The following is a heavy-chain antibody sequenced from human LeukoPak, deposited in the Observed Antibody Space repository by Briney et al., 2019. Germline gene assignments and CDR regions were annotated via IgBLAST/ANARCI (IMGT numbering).Heavy chain of an antibody. D-gene: IGHD3-10*01. CDR3: ARYYGSGSYYNVTYYYGMDV. V-gene: IGHV1-2*02. CDR2: INPNSGGT. CDR1: GYTFTGYY. J-gene: IGHJ6*02. Sequence: VSVKVSCKASGYTFTGYYMHWVRQAPGQGLEWMGWINPNSGGTNYAQKFQGRVTMTRDTSISTAYMELSRLRSDDTAVYYCARYYGSGSYYNVTYYYGMDVWGQGTTVTVSS.